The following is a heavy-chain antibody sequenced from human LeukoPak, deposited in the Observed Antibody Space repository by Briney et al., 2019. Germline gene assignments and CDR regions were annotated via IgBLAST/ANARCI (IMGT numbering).Heavy chain of an antibody. CDR1: GGSIGSYY. CDR3: ARAVYDSSGYLNWFDP. V-gene: IGHV4-59*01. Sequence: PSETLSLTCTVSGGSIGSYYWSWIRQPPGKGLEWIGYIYYSGSTNYNPSLKSRVTISVDTSKNQFSLKLSSVTAADTAVYYCARAVYDSSGYLNWFDPWGQGTLVTVSS. D-gene: IGHD3-22*01. J-gene: IGHJ5*02. CDR2: IYYSGST.